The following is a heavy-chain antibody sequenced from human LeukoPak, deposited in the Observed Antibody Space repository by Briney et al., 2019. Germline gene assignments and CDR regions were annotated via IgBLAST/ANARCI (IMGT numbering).Heavy chain of an antibody. CDR2: IYYSGST. D-gene: IGHD2-21*02. Sequence: SETLSLTCTVSGGSMNSETHYWSWIRQPAGQGLEWIGYIYYSGSTNYNPSLKSRVTISVDTSKDQFSLKLSSVTAADTAVYYCARAGVVVTAIRNAFDIWGQGTMVTVSS. J-gene: IGHJ3*02. CDR1: GGSMNSETHY. V-gene: IGHV4-61*10. CDR3: ARAGVVVTAIRNAFDI.